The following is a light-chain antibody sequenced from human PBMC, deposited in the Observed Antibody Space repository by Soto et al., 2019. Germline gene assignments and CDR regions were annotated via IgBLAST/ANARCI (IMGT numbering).Light chain of an antibody. V-gene: IGLV2-14*03. CDR3: RSYTSSRPDD. J-gene: IGLJ1*01. CDR1: SSDVGVYNY. CDR2: DVS. Sequence: QSALTQPASVSGSPGQAMTISCTGTSSDVGVYNYVSWCQQHPGKAPKLMVYDVSNRPSGVSNRFSGSKSGNTASLTISGLKAEDGADYYCRSYTSSRPDDFGPGIK.